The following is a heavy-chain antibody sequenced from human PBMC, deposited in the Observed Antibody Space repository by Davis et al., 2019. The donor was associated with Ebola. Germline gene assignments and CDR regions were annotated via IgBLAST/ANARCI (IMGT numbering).Heavy chain of an antibody. CDR1: GFTFSSSS. V-gene: IGHV3-48*02. Sequence: GESLKIPCAASGFTFSSSSMNWVRQAPGKGPEWVSHSSSSRTTAYYADSVKGRFTISRDNVKGSLYLQMNSLRDEDTAVYYCARGVDYGFDIWGQGTMVTVSS. CDR3: ARGVDYGFDI. J-gene: IGHJ3*02. CDR2: SSSSRTTA. D-gene: IGHD2-21*02.